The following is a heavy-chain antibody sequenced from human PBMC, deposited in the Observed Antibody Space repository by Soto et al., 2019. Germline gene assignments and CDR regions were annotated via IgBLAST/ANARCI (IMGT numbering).Heavy chain of an antibody. CDR3: ARFGASYMDV. J-gene: IGHJ6*03. CDR2: IYYSGST. CDR1: GGSISSYY. V-gene: IGHV4-59*01. Sequence: QAQLQESGPGLVKPSETLSLTCTVSGGSISSYYWRWIRQPPGKGLEWIGYIYYSGSTNYNPSLKSGLSISVDTAKDEFYLNLSSVTAAYAAVDYCARFGASYMDVWGEGCTVSVSS. D-gene: IGHD3-16*01.